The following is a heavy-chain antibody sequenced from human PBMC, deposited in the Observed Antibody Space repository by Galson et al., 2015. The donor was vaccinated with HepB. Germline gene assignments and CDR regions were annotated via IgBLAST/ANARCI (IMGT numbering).Heavy chain of an antibody. Sequence: SLRLSCAASGFTFSDYYMSWIRQAPGKGLEWVSYISSSSSYTNYADSVKGRFTISRDNAKNSLYLQMNSLRAEDTAVYYCARDVAIAVAVYGMDVWGQGTTVTVSS. CDR2: ISSSSSYT. V-gene: IGHV3-11*06. CDR1: GFTFSDYY. J-gene: IGHJ6*02. CDR3: ARDVAIAVAVYGMDV. D-gene: IGHD6-19*01.